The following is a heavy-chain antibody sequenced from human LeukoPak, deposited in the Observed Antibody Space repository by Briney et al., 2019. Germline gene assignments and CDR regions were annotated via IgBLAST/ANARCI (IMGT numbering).Heavy chain of an antibody. CDR2: ISGSRDNS. J-gene: IGHJ4*02. CDR3: AKMVGAKFEYYFDY. D-gene: IGHD1-26*01. Sequence: GGSLRLSCAASGFTFKNSAMSWVRQAPGRGLEWVSTISGSRDNSYYADSVKGRFTISRDNSKNTLYLQMNSLRAEDTAVYYCAKMVGAKFEYYFDYWGQGTLVTVSS. CDR1: GFTFKNSA. V-gene: IGHV3-23*01.